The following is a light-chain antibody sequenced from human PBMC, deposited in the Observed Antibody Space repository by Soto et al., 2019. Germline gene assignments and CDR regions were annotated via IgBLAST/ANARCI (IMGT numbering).Light chain of an antibody. CDR2: TVS. V-gene: IGKV2-30*02. J-gene: IGKJ2*01. CDR3: MQGSHWPT. Sequence: VVLNQSPLSLPVTLGQTASISCSTSQSLVQGDGHTYLNWFQQRPGQSPRRVIYTVSNRDSGVPDRFSGSGSGTDFTLQISRVESEDVGIYYCMQGSHWPTFGQGTKLEIK. CDR1: QSLVQGDGHTY.